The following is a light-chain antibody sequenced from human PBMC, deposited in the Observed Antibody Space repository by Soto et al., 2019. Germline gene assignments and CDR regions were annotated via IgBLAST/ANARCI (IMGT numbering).Light chain of an antibody. V-gene: IGKV3-20*01. J-gene: IGKJ5*01. CDR3: QQYSSSPS. CDR2: GAS. Sequence: EIVLTQSPGTLSLSPGERATLSCRASQSVSSSYLAWYQQKPGQAPRLLIYGASTRASGISARFSGSGSGTEFTLTIGSLQSEDFAVYYCQQYSSSPSFGQGTRLENK. CDR1: QSVSSSY.